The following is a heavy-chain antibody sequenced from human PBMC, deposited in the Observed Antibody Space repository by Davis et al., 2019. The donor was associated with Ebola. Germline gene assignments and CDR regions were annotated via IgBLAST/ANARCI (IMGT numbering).Heavy chain of an antibody. D-gene: IGHD3-10*01. J-gene: IGHJ4*02. CDR2: IYSGGST. Sequence: GGSLRLSCAASGFTVSSNYMSWVRQAPGKGLEWVSVIYSGGSTYYADSVKGRFTISRDNSKNTLYMLMNSLTAEDTAMYYCARLEAYGSGNFFDHWGQGTLVTVSS. CDR1: GFTVSSNY. CDR3: ARLEAYGSGNFFDH. V-gene: IGHV3-66*04.